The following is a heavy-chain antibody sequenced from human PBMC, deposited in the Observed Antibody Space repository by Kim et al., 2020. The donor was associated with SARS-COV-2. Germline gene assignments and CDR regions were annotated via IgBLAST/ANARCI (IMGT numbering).Heavy chain of an antibody. CDR1: GFTFSSYG. CDR2: ISYDGSNK. J-gene: IGHJ5*02. D-gene: IGHD1-26*01. Sequence: GGSLRLSCAASGFTFSSYGMHWVRQAPGKGLEWVAVISYDGSNKYYADSVKGRFTISRDNSKNTLYLQMNSLRAEDTTVYYCAKDVTPLGSGSSMTGGFDPWGQGTLVTVSS. V-gene: IGHV3-30*18. CDR3: AKDVTPLGSGSSMTGGFDP.